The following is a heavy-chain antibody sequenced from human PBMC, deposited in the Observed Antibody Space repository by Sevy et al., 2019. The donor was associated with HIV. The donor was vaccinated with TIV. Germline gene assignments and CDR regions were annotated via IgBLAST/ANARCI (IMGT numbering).Heavy chain of an antibody. J-gene: IGHJ4*02. D-gene: IGHD3-3*01. CDR3: AGRKVGDFWSGSLRGPWAGGPLFDY. CDR2: ISHTGDNI. CDR1: GITFSSYA. Sequence: GGSLRLSCAASGITFSSYAVTWVRQAPGKGLEWVSSISHTGDNIYYADSVRGRFTISRDNSKRPLYLHMSSLRAEDTAVYYGAGRKVGDFWSGSLRGPWAGGPLFDYWGQGTLVTVSS. V-gene: IGHV3-23*01.